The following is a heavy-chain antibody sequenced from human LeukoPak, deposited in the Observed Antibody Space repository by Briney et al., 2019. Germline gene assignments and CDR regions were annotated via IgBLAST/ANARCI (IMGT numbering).Heavy chain of an antibody. Sequence: ASVKVSCKVSGYTLTELSMHWVRQAPGEGLEWMGGFDPEDGETIYAQKFQGRVTMTEDTSTDTAYMELSSLRSEDTAVYYCATPVYGSGSYDAFDIWGQGTIVTVSS. CDR1: GYTLTELS. J-gene: IGHJ3*02. CDR3: ATPVYGSGSYDAFDI. D-gene: IGHD3-10*01. CDR2: FDPEDGET. V-gene: IGHV1-24*01.